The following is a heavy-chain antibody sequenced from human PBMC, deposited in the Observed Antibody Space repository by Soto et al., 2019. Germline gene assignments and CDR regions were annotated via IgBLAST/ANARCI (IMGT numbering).Heavy chain of an antibody. CDR3: ARGLILWFGELSRRGGYYCYVDV. D-gene: IGHD3-10*01. J-gene: IGHJ6*03. V-gene: IGHV4-34*01. CDR2: INDSGNI. CDR1: GGSFSGYQ. Sequence: QVQLQQWGAGLLKPSETLSLTCAVYGGSFSGYQWTWIRQTPGKGLEWIGEINDSGNINNNPSLKSRVPIFLATPKKQISPKLSSVTAADTAVYYCARGLILWFGELSRRGGYYCYVDVWGEGTTVIVSS.